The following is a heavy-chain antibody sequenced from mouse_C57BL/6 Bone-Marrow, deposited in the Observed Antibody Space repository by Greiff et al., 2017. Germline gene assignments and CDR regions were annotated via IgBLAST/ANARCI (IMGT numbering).Heavy chain of an antibody. D-gene: IGHD2-4*01. CDR2: IDPSDSET. CDR1: GYTFTSYW. Sequence: QVQLQQPGAELVRPGSSVKLSCKASGYTFTSYWMHWVKQRPIQGLEWIGNIDPSDSETHYNQKFKDKATLTVDKSSSTAYMQISSLTSEDSAVYYCARKKSPRGYDYDAYFDYWGQGTTLTVSS. J-gene: IGHJ2*01. V-gene: IGHV1-52*01. CDR3: ARKKSPRGYDYDAYFDY.